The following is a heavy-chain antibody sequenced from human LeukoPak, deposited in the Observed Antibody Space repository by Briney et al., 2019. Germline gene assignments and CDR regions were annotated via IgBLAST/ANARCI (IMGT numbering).Heavy chain of an antibody. D-gene: IGHD2-2*01. Sequence: PGGSLRLSCAASGFTFSSYAMHWVRQAPGKGLEWVAVISYDGSNKYYEDSVKGRFTISRDNSKNTLYLQMNSLRAEDTAVYYCATSQEKRARVVPAATPNRYYYYYMDVWGKGTTVTVSS. J-gene: IGHJ6*03. CDR1: GFTFSSYA. CDR2: ISYDGSNK. V-gene: IGHV3-30*04. CDR3: ATSQEKRARVVPAATPNRYYYYYMDV.